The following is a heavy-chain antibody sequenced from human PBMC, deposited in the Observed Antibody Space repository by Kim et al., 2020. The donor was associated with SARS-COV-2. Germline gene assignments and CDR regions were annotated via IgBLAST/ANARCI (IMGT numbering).Heavy chain of an antibody. CDR3: ARGRRYYDISGYWY. D-gene: IGHD3-22*01. Sequence: SETLSLTCAVYGGSFSGYYWSWIRQPPGKGLEWIGEINHSGSTNYNPSLKSRVTISVDTSKNQFSLKLSSVTAADTAVYYCARGRRYYDISGYWYWGQGTLVTVSS. CDR1: GGSFSGYY. V-gene: IGHV4-34*01. CDR2: INHSGST. J-gene: IGHJ4*02.